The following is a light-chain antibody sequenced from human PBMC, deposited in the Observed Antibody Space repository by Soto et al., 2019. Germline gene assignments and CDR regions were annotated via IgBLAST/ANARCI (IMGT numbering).Light chain of an antibody. CDR2: DAS. CDR1: QSISSW. CDR3: QQYNSYST. J-gene: IGKJ1*01. V-gene: IGKV1-5*01. Sequence: DIQMTQSPSTLSASVGDRVTITCRASQSISSWLAWYQQKPGKAPKLLIYDASSLESGVPSRFSGSGSGTEFTLTITSLQPEDIATYYCQQYNSYSTSGQGTKVDI.